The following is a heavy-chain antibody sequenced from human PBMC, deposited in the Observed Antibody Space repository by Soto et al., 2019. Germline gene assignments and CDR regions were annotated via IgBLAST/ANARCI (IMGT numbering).Heavy chain of an antibody. Sequence: GGSLRLSCAASGFTFSSYSMNWVRQAPGKGLEWVSYISSSSSTIYYADSVKGRFTISRDNAKNSLYLQMNSLRDEDTAVYYCARGGQWLVHIYYGMDVWGQGTTVTVSS. CDR2: ISSSSSTI. CDR3: ARGGQWLVHIYYGMDV. J-gene: IGHJ6*02. D-gene: IGHD6-19*01. CDR1: GFTFSSYS. V-gene: IGHV3-48*02.